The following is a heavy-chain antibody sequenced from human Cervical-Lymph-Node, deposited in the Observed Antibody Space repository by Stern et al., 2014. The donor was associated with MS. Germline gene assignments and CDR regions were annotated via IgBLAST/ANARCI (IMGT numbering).Heavy chain of an antibody. D-gene: IGHD3-10*01. V-gene: IGHV3-21*01. CDR2: ISSSSSYI. J-gene: IGHJ4*02. CDR1: GFTFSSYS. Sequence: VQLVESGGGLVKPGGSLRLSCAASGFTFSSYSMNWVRQAPGKGLEWVSSISSSSSYICYADSVKGRFTISRDNAKNSLYLQMNSLRAEDTAVYYCARVWFGELSVYFDYWGQGTLVTVSS. CDR3: ARVWFGELSVYFDY.